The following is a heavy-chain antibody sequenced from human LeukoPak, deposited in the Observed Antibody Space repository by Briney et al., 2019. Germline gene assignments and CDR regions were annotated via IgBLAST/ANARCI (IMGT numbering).Heavy chain of an antibody. CDR1: GYSISSGHY. CDR3: VRHSIAGYPYYFDV. D-gene: IGHD5-12*01. CDR2: GYHTGAT. J-gene: IGHJ6*03. V-gene: IGHV4-38-2*01. Sequence: SETLSLTCAVSGYSISSGHYWGWIRQPPGKGLEWIGSGYHTGATYYNPSLESRVIISLDMSKNQISLKVTSVTAADTAVYHCVRHSIAGYPYYFDVWGKGTTVTVSS.